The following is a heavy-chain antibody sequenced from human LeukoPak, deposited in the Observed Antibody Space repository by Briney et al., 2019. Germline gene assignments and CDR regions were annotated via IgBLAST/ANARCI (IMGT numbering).Heavy chain of an antibody. Sequence: SVKVSCKASGGTFSSYAISWVRQAPGQGLEWTGRIIPILGIANYAQKFQGRVTITADKSTSTAYMELSSLRSEDTAVYYCARVPQRTSGDYADYWGQGTLVTVSS. CDR1: GGTFSSYA. CDR3: ARVPQRTSGDYADY. J-gene: IGHJ4*02. D-gene: IGHD4-17*01. V-gene: IGHV1-69*04. CDR2: IIPILGIA.